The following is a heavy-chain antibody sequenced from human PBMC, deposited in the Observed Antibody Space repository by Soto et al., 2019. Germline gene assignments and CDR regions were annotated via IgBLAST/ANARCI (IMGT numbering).Heavy chain of an antibody. V-gene: IGHV3-48*02. CDR3: ARDHYYYDSSGYIH. D-gene: IGHD3-22*01. CDR1: GFTFSSYS. CDR2: ISSSSSTI. J-gene: IGHJ4*02. Sequence: EVQPVESGGGLVQPGGSLRLSCAASGFTFSSYSMNWVRQAPGKGLEWVSYISSSSSTIYYADSVKGRFTISRDNAKNSLYLQMNSLRDEDTAVYYCARDHYYYDSSGYIHWGQGTLVTVSS.